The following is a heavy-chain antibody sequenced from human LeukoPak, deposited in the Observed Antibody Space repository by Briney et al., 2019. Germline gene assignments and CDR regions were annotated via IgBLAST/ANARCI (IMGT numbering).Heavy chain of an antibody. CDR2: IHYSGST. J-gene: IGHJ6*03. V-gene: IGHV4-39*07. Sequence: PSETLSLTCTVSGGSISSYYWGWIRQPPGKGLEWIGSIHYSGSTNYNPSLKSRVTISVDTSKNQFSLKLSSVTAADTAVYYCASSSGWSAGDYYYMDVWGKGTTVTVSS. CDR1: GGSISSYY. CDR3: ASSSGWSAGDYYYMDV. D-gene: IGHD6-19*01.